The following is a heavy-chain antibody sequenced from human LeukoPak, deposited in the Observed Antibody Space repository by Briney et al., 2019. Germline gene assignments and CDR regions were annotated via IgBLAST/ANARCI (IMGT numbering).Heavy chain of an antibody. J-gene: IGHJ6*03. CDR3: ARHGSITMVRGRLRYYYMDV. Sequence: WGTLRLSCTLSGFTFTSDGISWVRRAPGKGLEWVSVIYSGGSTYYADSVKGRFTISRDNSKNTLYLQMNSLRAEDTAVYYCARHGSITMVRGRLRYYYMDVWGKGTTVTISS. CDR2: IYSGGST. D-gene: IGHD3-10*01. CDR1: GFTFTSDG. V-gene: IGHV3-66*04.